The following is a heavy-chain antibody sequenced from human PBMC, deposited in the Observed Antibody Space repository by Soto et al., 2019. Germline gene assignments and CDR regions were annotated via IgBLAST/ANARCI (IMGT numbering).Heavy chain of an antibody. J-gene: IGHJ5*02. Sequence: QVQLQESGPGLLRPSETLSLTCNVTGDSLDNFLWSWIRQTPGRGLELLGYVSQGGAPSYRSEGATTGYNPSLESRATISLDLPRNQFSLRLTSVTAADTAVDYCARDRGGITVSSKPLGEWFDPWGQGTLVTVSS. D-gene: IGHD3-16*01. CDR1: GDSLDNFL. V-gene: IGHV4-59*01. CDR2: VSQGGAPSYRSEGATT. CDR3: ARDRGGITVSSKPLGEWFDP.